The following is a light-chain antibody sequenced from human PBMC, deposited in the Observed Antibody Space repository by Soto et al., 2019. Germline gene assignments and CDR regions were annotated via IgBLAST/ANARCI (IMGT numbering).Light chain of an antibody. CDR2: AAS. J-gene: IGKJ2*01. Sequence: DIQMTQSPSSLSASVGDRVTITCRASQSISSYLNWYQQKPGKAPKLLIYAASSLQSGVPSRFSGSGSGTDFNLTISSLQPEDFATYYCQQSYSTPPYTLGQGTKLEIK. CDR1: QSISSY. CDR3: QQSYSTPPYT. V-gene: IGKV1-39*01.